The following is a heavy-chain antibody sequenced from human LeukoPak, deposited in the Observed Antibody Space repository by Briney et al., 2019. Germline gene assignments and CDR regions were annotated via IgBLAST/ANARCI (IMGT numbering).Heavy chain of an antibody. V-gene: IGHV4-4*07. J-gene: IGHJ4*02. Sequence: PSETLSLTCTVSGGSISNYYWSWIRQPAGKGLEWIGRIYAGGTASYNPSLKSRVTMSADMSKNQLSLKLTSVTAADTAVYYCARTEYSKGYFDYWGQGTLVTVSS. D-gene: IGHD2/OR15-2a*01. CDR1: GGSISNYY. CDR2: IYAGGTA. CDR3: ARTEYSKGYFDY.